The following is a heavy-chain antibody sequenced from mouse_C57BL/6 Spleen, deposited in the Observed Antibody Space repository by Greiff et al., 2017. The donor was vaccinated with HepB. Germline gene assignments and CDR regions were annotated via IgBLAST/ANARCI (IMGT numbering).Heavy chain of an antibody. CDR3: AKLRDYYAMDY. V-gene: IGHV1-85*01. CDR1: GYTFTSYD. D-gene: IGHD1-1*01. CDR2: IYPRDGST. Sequence: VQLQQSGPELVKPGASVKLSCKASGYTFTSYDINWVKQRPGQGLEWIGWIYPRDGSTKYNEKFKGKATLTVDTSSSTAYMELHSLTSEDSAVYFCAKLRDYYAMDYWGQGTSVTVSS. J-gene: IGHJ4*01.